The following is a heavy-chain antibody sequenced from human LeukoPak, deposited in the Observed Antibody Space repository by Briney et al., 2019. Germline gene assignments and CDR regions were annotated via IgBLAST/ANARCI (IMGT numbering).Heavy chain of an antibody. Sequence: GESLKISCQGSGYSFTTYWIGWVRQMPGKGLEWMGNIYPGDSDTRYSPSFKGQVTISADKSISTAYLQWSSLKASDTAMYYCARREAAASTWWFDPWGQGTLVTVSS. V-gene: IGHV5-51*01. CDR1: GYSFTTYW. D-gene: IGHD6-13*01. J-gene: IGHJ5*02. CDR2: IYPGDSDT. CDR3: ARREAAASTWWFDP.